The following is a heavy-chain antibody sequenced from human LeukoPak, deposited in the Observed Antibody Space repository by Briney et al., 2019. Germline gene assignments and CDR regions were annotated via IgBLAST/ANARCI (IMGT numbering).Heavy chain of an antibody. J-gene: IGHJ5*02. D-gene: IGHD6-13*01. CDR2: IYYSGST. Sequence: SETLSLTCTVSGGSISSSSYYWGWIRQPPGKGLEWIGSIYYSGSTNYNPSLKSRVTMSVDTSKNQFSLKLSSVTALDTAVYYCARAAAAGDWFDPWGQGSLVSVSS. V-gene: IGHV4-39*07. CDR3: ARAAAAGDWFDP. CDR1: GGSISSSSYY.